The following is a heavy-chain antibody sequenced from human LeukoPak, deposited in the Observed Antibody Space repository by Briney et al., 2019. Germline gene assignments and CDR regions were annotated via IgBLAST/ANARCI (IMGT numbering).Heavy chain of an antibody. D-gene: IGHD3-22*01. Sequence: WASVKVSCKASGYTFTSYDINWVRQATGQGLEWMGWMNPNSGNTGYAQKFRGRVTMTRNTSISTAYMELSSLRSEHTAVYYCARACDSSGYYLGYWGQGTLVTVSS. CDR3: ARACDSSGYYLGY. CDR1: GYTFTSYD. J-gene: IGHJ4*02. CDR2: MNPNSGNT. V-gene: IGHV1-8*01.